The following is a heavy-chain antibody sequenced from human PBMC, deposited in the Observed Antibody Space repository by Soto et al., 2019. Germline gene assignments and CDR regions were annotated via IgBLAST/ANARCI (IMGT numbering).Heavy chain of an antibody. D-gene: IGHD3-16*01. CDR3: AKEVTFGGPCGGMDV. CDR1: GFTFEDYD. V-gene: IGHV3-9*01. CDR2: ISWNSANI. J-gene: IGHJ6*02. Sequence: EVQLVESGGGLVQPGRSLRLACAASGFTFEDYDMHWVRQAPGKGLEWVSGISWNSANIGYAESVKGRFTISRDNAKKTLYLQMDSVRAEDTALYYCAKEVTFGGPCGGMDVWGQGTTVTVSS.